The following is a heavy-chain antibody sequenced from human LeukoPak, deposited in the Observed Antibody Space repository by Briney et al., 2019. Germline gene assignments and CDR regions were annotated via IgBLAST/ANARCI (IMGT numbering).Heavy chain of an antibody. Sequence: SETLSLTCAVYGGSFSGYYWSWIRQPPGKGLEWIGEINHSGSTNYNPSLKSRVTISVDTSKNQFSLKLSSVTAADTAVYYCARDSGSYSAGIDYWGQGTLVTVSS. V-gene: IGHV4-34*01. CDR3: ARDSGSYSAGIDY. D-gene: IGHD1-26*01. CDR1: GGSFSGYY. J-gene: IGHJ4*02. CDR2: INHSGST.